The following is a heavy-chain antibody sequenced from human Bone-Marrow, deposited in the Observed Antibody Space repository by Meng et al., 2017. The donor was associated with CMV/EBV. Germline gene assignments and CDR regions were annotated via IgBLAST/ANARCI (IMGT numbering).Heavy chain of an antibody. CDR2: IIPILGIA. CDR1: GGTFSSYT. Sequence: SVKVSCKASGGTFSSYTISWVRQAPGQGLEWMGRIIPILGIANYAQKFQGRVTMTRDTSISTAYMELSRLRSDDTAVYYCARVWNPVDYWGQGTLVTVSS. D-gene: IGHD1-1*01. J-gene: IGHJ4*02. CDR3: ARVWNPVDY. V-gene: IGHV1-69*02.